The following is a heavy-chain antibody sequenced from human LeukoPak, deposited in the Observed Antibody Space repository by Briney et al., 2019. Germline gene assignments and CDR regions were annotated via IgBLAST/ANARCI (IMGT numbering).Heavy chain of an antibody. D-gene: IGHD3-3*01. CDR1: GGSISSGSYY. V-gene: IGHV4-61*02. J-gene: IGHJ4*02. CDR3: ARGSGYDFWSGYPDY. CDR2: IYTSGST. Sequence: SETLSLTCTFSGGSISSGSYYWSWIRQPAGKGLEWIGRIYTSGSTNYNPSLKSRVTISVDTSKNQFSLKLSSVTAADTAVYYCARGSGYDFWSGYPDYWGQGTLVTVSS.